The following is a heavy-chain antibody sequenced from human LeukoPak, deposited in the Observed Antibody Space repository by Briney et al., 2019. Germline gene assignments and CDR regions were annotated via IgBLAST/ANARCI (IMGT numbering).Heavy chain of an antibody. D-gene: IGHD6-19*01. CDR1: GGTFSSYP. V-gene: IGHV1-69*06. CDR3: ARDGFLRGWSSLNYYYYMDV. J-gene: IGHJ6*03. CDR2: IIPIFGTP. Sequence: SVKVSCKASGGTFSSYPISWVRQAPGQGLEWMGGIIPIFGTPNYAQKFQGRVTITADKSTSTAYMELSSLRSEDTAVYYCARDGFLRGWSSLNYYYYMDVWGKGTTVTVSS.